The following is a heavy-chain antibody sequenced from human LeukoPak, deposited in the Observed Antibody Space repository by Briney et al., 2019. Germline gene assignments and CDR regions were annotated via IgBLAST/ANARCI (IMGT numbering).Heavy chain of an antibody. CDR1: GDSISSYY. D-gene: IGHD3-22*01. CDR2: IYYSGST. V-gene: IGHV4-59*08. J-gene: IGHJ5*02. CDR3: ARGDGQGSSGYYPPPAWFDP. Sequence: SETLSLTCTVSGDSISSYYWTWIRQPPGEGLEWIGYIYYSGSTYYNPSLKSRVTISVDTSKNQFSLKLSSVTAADTAVYYCARGDGQGSSGYYPPPAWFDPWGQGTLVTVSS.